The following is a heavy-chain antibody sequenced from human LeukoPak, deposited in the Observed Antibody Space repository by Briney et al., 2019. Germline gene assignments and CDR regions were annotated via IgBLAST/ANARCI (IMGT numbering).Heavy chain of an antibody. Sequence: PSETLSLTCTVSDGAITGYYWCWIRQPPGKGLDWIGHVHYGGSTNYNPSLKSRVTISVDTSKNQFSLKLSSVSAADTAVYYCARGYSTSWTYYFDYWGQGALVTVSS. V-gene: IGHV4-59*01. J-gene: IGHJ4*02. D-gene: IGHD6-13*01. CDR2: VHYGGST. CDR1: DGAITGYY. CDR3: ARGYSTSWTYYFDY.